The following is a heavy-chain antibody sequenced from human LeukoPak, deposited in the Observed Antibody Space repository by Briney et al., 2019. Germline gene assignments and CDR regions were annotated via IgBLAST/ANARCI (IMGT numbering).Heavy chain of an antibody. D-gene: IGHD3-10*01. CDR3: ARDPGRHYGSGSYDY. J-gene: IGHJ4*02. CDR1: GFTVSSNY. Sequence: PGGSLRLSCAASGFTVSSNYMSWVRQAPGKGLEWVSVIYSGGSTCYADSVKGRFTISRDNSKNTLYLQMNSLRAEDTAVYYCARDPGRHYGSGSYDYWGQGTLVTVSS. CDR2: IYSGGST. V-gene: IGHV3-66*01.